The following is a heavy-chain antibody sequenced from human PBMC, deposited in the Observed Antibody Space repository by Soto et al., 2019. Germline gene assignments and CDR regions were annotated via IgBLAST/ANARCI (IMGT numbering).Heavy chain of an antibody. CDR1: GFTFSSYA. D-gene: IGHD4-17*01. CDR3: AIEDYRDAFHI. Sequence: PGGYLRLSCAASGFTFSSYAMSWVLQAPGKGLEWVSAISGSGGSTYYADSVKGRFTISRDNSKNTLYLQMNSLRAEDTAVYYSAIEDYRDAFHIWGQGTMVTVS. V-gene: IGHV3-23*01. CDR2: ISGSGGST. J-gene: IGHJ3*02.